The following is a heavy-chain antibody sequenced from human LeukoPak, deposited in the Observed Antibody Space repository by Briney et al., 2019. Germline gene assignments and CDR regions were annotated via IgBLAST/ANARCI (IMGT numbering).Heavy chain of an antibody. CDR3: ARYDFWSGYFDY. J-gene: IGHJ4*02. CDR2: ISGSGGST. CDR1: GFTFSSYG. D-gene: IGHD3/OR15-3a*01. V-gene: IGHV3-23*01. Sequence: GGSLRLSCAASGFTFSSYGMSWVRQAPGKGLEWVSAISGSGGSTYYADSVKGRFTISRDNSKNTLYLQMNSLRAEDTAVYYCARYDFWSGYFDYWGQGTLVTVSS.